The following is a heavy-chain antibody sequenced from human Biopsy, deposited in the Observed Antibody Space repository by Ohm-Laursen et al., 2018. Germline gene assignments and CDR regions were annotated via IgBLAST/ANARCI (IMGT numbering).Heavy chain of an antibody. J-gene: IGHJ5*02. CDR1: GYTFTGYH. Sequence: ASVKVSCKTSGYTFTGYHVHWVRQAPGQGLEWVGWINAKTGDTNYAQKFQGRVTMTRDTSISTAYVDLSSLRSDDTAVYYCTRGGYYYDSLAYYYWFDPWGQGTLVTVSS. D-gene: IGHD3-22*01. CDR2: INAKTGDT. V-gene: IGHV1-2*02. CDR3: TRGGYYYDSLAYYYWFDP.